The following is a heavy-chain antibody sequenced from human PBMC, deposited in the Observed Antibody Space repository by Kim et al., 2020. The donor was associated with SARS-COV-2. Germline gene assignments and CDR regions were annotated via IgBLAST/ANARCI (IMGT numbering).Heavy chain of an antibody. J-gene: IGHJ6*02. V-gene: IGHV3-64D*06. D-gene: IGHD3-9*01. CDR2: ISSNGSST. CDR3: VTRGSQYYAILTGYYSTAYYYGMDV. CDR1: GFTFSSYA. Sequence: GGSLRLSCSASGFTFSSYAMHWVRQAPGKGLEYVSSISSNGSSTYYADSVKGRFTISRDNSKNTLYLQMSSLRAEDTAVYYCVTRGSQYYAILTGYYSTAYYYGMDVWGQGTTVTVSS.